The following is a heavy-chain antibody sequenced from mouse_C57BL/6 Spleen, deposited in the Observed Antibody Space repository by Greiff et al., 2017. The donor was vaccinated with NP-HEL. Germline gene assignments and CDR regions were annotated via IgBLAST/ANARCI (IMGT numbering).Heavy chain of an antibody. Sequence: VQLQQSGAELVRPGTSVKVSCKASGYAFTNYLIEWVKQRPGQGLEWIGVINPGSGGTNYNEKFKGKATLTADKSSSTAYMQLSSLTSEDSAVYYCARESLPYAMDYWGQGTSVTVSS. D-gene: IGHD6-5*01. CDR3: ARESLPYAMDY. J-gene: IGHJ4*01. CDR1: GYAFTNYL. CDR2: INPGSGGT. V-gene: IGHV1-54*01.